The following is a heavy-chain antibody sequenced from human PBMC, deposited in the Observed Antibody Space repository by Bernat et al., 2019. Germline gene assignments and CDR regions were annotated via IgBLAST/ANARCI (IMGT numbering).Heavy chain of an antibody. D-gene: IGHD6-19*01. J-gene: IGHJ4*02. CDR3: AREGGTYSSVGHWFDY. Sequence: QVQLVESGGGVVQPGRSLRLSCAASGFTFSSYGMHWVRQAPGKGLEWVAVIWYDGSNKYYADSVKGRFTISRDNSKNTLYLQMNSLRAEDTAVYYCAREGGTYSSVGHWFDYWGQGTLGTVSS. CDR2: IWYDGSNK. CDR1: GFTFSSYG. V-gene: IGHV3-33*01.